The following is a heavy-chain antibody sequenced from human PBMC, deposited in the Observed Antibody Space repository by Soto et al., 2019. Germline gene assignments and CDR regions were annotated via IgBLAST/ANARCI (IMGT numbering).Heavy chain of an antibody. D-gene: IGHD2-21*02. CDR3: ARDSDFAFDY. V-gene: IGHV3-30*03. J-gene: IGHJ4*02. Sequence: PGGSLRLSCAASGFTFSNFGMHWVRQAPGKGLEWVASISYDGNIKYSADSVKGRFTISRDNSKNTLYLQMNSLRDDDTAVYYCARDSDFAFDYWGQGTLVTSPQ. CDR1: GFTFSNFG. CDR2: ISYDGNIK.